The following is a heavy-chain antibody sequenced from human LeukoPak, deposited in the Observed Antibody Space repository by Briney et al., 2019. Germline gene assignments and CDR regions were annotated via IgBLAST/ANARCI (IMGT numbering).Heavy chain of an antibody. D-gene: IGHD2-8*01. CDR3: AKEDCTIAPPDVYYYFES. CDR2: ITGNGGIT. J-gene: IGHJ4*02. Sequence: GGSLRLSCGASGLTFAGYAMSWVRQAPGKGLEWVSAITGNGGITYYADSVKGRFTISRANSKHTLYLQINSLRAEDTALYFCAKEDCTIAPPDVYYYFESWGQGTLVTVSS. V-gene: IGHV3-23*01. CDR1: GLTFAGYA.